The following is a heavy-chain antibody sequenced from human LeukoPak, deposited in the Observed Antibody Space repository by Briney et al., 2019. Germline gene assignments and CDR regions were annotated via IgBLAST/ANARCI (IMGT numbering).Heavy chain of an antibody. CDR1: GGSFSDYY. Sequence: SETLSLTCGVYGGSFSDYYWNYIRQPPGKGLEWIGEFNHSGSANYNPSLKSRVTISVDTSKNQFSLRLSSVTAADTAVYYCARPTRGGGSYYSNAFDIWDQGTMVTVSS. V-gene: IGHV4-34*01. CDR3: ARPTRGGGSYYSNAFDI. D-gene: IGHD1-26*01. CDR2: FNHSGSA. J-gene: IGHJ3*02.